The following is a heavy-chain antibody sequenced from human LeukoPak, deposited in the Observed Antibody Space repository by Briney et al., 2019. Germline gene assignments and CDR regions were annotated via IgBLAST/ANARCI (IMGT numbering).Heavy chain of an antibody. CDR3: AMDSSWLPLKFDY. CDR2: ISYGGNNK. J-gene: IGHJ4*02. V-gene: IGHV3-30-3*01. D-gene: IGHD5-24*01. CDR1: GFTFSNYA. Sequence: GGSLRLSCAASGFTFSNYAMHWVRQAPGKGLEWVAVISYGGNNKYYAESVKGRFTISRDNSKNTLYLQMNSLRVEDTAVYYCAMDSSWLPLKFDYWGQGTLVTVST.